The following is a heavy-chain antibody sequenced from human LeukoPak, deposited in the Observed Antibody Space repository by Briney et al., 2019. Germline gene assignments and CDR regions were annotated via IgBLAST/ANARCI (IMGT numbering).Heavy chain of an antibody. D-gene: IGHD6-6*01. CDR1: GFTFSSYW. CDR2: IKQDGSEK. V-gene: IGHV3-7*01. CDR3: ARDVSQYSSSSGPLFDY. J-gene: IGHJ4*02. Sequence: GGSLRLSCAASGFTFSSYWMSWVRQAPGKGLEWVANIKQDGSEKCYVDSVKGRFTISRDNAKNSLYLQMNSLRAEDTAVYYCARDVSQYSSSSGPLFDYWGQGTLVTVSS.